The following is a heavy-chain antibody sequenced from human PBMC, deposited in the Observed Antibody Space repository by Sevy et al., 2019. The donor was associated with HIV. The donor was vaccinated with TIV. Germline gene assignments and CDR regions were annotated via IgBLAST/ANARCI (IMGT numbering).Heavy chain of an antibody. D-gene: IGHD3-9*01. J-gene: IGHJ6*02. Sequence: GGSLRLSCAASGLTLSSCGMHWARQAPGKGLEWVAVISYDGSNKYYAESVKGRFTISRDTSKNTLYLQMNSLRAEDTAVYYCAKDFTGFDGMDVWGQGTTVTVSS. CDR1: GLTLSSCG. V-gene: IGHV3-30*18. CDR3: AKDFTGFDGMDV. CDR2: ISYDGSNK.